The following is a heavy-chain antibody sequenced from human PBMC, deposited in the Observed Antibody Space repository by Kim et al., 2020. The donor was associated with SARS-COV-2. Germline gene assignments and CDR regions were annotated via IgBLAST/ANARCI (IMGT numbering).Heavy chain of an antibody. CDR2: IYYSGST. J-gene: IGHJ4*02. V-gene: IGHV4-59*13. CDR3: ARAPEGAYYDILTGYLADY. CDR1: GGSISSYY. Sequence: SETLSLTCTVSGGSISSYYWSWNRQPPGKGLEWIGYIYYSGSTNYNPSLKSRVTISVDTSKNQFSLKLSSVTAADTAVYYCARAPEGAYYDILTGYLADYWGQGTLVTVSS. D-gene: IGHD3-9*01.